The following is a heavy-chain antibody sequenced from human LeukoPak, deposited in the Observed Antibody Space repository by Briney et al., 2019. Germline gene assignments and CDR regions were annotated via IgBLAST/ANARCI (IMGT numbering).Heavy chain of an antibody. J-gene: IGHJ4*02. CDR1: GFTFSSYA. V-gene: IGHV3-23*01. Sequence: PGGSLRHSCAASGFTFSSYAMNWVRQAPGKGLEWVSTISGSGGSTYYADSVKGRFTISRDNSKNTLYLQMNSLGAEDTAVYYCAKEWIQLSSTDYWGQGNLVTVSS. CDR3: AKEWIQLSSTDY. D-gene: IGHD5-18*01. CDR2: ISGSGGST.